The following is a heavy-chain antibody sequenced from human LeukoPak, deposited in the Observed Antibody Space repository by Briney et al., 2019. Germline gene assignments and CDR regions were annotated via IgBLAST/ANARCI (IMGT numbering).Heavy chain of an antibody. CDR3: AREWHYYGSGNYYKREYDAFDI. CDR2: INHSGSS. V-gene: IGHV4-34*01. D-gene: IGHD3-10*01. Sequence: PSETLSLTCAVYGGSFSGYYWSWFRQPPGKGLEWIGEINHSGSSNYNPSLKSRVTISVDTSKNQFSLKLSSVTAADTAVYYCAREWHYYGSGNYYKREYDAFDIWGQGTMVTVSS. J-gene: IGHJ3*02. CDR1: GGSFSGYY.